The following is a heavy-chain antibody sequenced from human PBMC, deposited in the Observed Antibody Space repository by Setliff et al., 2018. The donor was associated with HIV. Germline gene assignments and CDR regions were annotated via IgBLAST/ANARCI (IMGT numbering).Heavy chain of an antibody. J-gene: IGHJ5*02. V-gene: IGHV4-4*02. D-gene: IGHD6-13*01. Sequence: SETLSLTCAVYGGSISSSNWWSWVRQPPGKGLEWIGEIYHSGSTNYNPSLKSRATISVDKSKNQFSLNLRSVTAADTAVYYCAREAQYSSSWSGRRVTWFDAWGQGTPVTVSS. CDR2: IYHSGST. CDR3: AREAQYSSSWSGRRVTWFDA. CDR1: GGSISSSNW.